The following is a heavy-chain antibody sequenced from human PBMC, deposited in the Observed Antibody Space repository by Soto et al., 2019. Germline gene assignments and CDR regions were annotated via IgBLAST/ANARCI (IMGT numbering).Heavy chain of an antibody. J-gene: IGHJ6*02. V-gene: IGHV3-7*03. CDR1: GFTFSSCW. Sequence: PGGSLRLSCAASGFTFSSCWMSWVRQAPGKGLEWVANIKQDGSEKYYVDSVKGRFTISRDNAKNSLYLQMNSLRAEDTAVYYCARANDFWTNYYYYGMDVWGQGTTVTVSS. CDR2: IKQDGSEK. CDR3: ARANDFWTNYYYYGMDV. D-gene: IGHD3-3*01.